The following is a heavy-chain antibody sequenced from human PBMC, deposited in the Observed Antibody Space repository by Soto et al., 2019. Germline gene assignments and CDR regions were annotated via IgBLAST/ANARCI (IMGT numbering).Heavy chain of an antibody. Sequence: ASVKVSCKASGYTFTSYDINWVRQATGQGLEWMGWMNPNSGNTGYAQKFQGRVTITADKSTSTAYMELSSLRSEDTAVYYCAKDIVVVPAAIGAYYYYGMDVWGQGTTVTVSS. V-gene: IGHV1-8*01. J-gene: IGHJ6*02. CDR2: MNPNSGNT. D-gene: IGHD2-2*02. CDR1: GYTFTSYD. CDR3: AKDIVVVPAAIGAYYYYGMDV.